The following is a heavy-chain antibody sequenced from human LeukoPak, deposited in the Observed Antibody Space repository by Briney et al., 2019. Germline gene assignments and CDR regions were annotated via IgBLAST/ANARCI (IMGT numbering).Heavy chain of an antibody. CDR3: ARGLSGSGSYGGGQAEYYFDF. D-gene: IGHD3-10*01. V-gene: IGHV4-59*01. Sequence: PSETLSLTCTVYGGSISYYYWSWIRQPPGKGLEWIGYMYYRGRTNYNPSLRSRVTISVDTSKNQFSLKLSSVTAADTAVYYCARGLSGSGSYGGGQAEYYFDFWGQGTVVTVSS. CDR1: GGSISYYY. J-gene: IGHJ4*02. CDR2: MYYRGRT.